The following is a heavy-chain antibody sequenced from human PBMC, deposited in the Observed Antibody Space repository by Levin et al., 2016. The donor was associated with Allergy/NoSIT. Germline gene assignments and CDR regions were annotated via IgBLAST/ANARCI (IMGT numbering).Heavy chain of an antibody. CDR2: MNPNSGNT. V-gene: IGHV1-8*01. J-gene: IGHJ6*02. Sequence: ASVKVSCKASGYTFTSYDINWVRQATGQGLEWMGWMNPNSGNTGYAQKFQGRVTMTRNTSISTAYMELSSLRSEDTAVYYCARGVGYCSSTSCYQYYYYGMDVWGQGTTVTVSS. CDR3: ARGVGYCSSTSCYQYYYYGMDV. D-gene: IGHD2-2*01. CDR1: GYTFTSYD.